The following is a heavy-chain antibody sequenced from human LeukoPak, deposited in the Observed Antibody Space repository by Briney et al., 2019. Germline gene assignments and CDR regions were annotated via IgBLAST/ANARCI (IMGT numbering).Heavy chain of an antibody. D-gene: IGHD2-15*01. Sequence: ASVKVSCKASGYTFTGYYMHWVRQAPGQGLEWRGWISAYNGNTNYAQKLQGRVTMTTDTSTSTAYMELRSLRSDDTAVYYCARRSVVAATPFDYWGQGTLVTVSS. J-gene: IGHJ4*02. CDR2: ISAYNGNT. V-gene: IGHV1-18*04. CDR1: GYTFTGYY. CDR3: ARRSVVAATPFDY.